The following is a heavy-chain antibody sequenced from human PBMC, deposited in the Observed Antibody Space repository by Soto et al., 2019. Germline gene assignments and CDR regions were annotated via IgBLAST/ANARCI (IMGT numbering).Heavy chain of an antibody. CDR3: ARGDPYNSYWNFDL. CDR1: EYSFSSHW. V-gene: IGHV5-51*01. Sequence: GGSLKIFCKGSEYSFSSHWIARVGQMPGEGPEWMGTIYPGDSDTRYSPSFEGRVSMSADESISPAYLPWGSLQASATAIYYCARGDPYNSYWNFDLWGRGTLVTV. J-gene: IGHJ2*01. CDR2: IYPGDSDT. D-gene: IGHD1-1*01.